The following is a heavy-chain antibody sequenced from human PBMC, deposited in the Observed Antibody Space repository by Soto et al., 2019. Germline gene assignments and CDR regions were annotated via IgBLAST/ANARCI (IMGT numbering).Heavy chain of an antibody. Sequence: ASVKVSCKASGFTFTSSAVQWVRQACGQRLEWIGWIVVGSGNTNYAQKFQERVTITRDMSTSTAYMELSSLRSEDTAVYYCAADYSFGSSWYRGFDYWGQGTLVTVSS. D-gene: IGHD6-13*01. CDR3: AADYSFGSSWYRGFDY. J-gene: IGHJ4*02. V-gene: IGHV1-58*01. CDR2: IVVGSGNT. CDR1: GFTFTSSA.